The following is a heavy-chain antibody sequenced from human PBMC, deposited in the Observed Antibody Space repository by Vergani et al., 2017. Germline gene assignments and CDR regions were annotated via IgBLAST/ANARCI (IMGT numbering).Heavy chain of an antibody. Sequence: QVQLQESGPGLVKPSETLSLTCIVSGGSTSPYYWSWIRQPAGKGLEWIGRIYTSESTNYNPSLKSRVTMSVDTSKNQFSLELSSVTAADTAVYYCAREYSSSVGFLAYWGQGTLVTVSS. CDR3: AREYSSSVGFLAY. J-gene: IGHJ4*02. D-gene: IGHD6-6*01. CDR2: IYTSEST. V-gene: IGHV4-4*07. CDR1: GGSTSPYY.